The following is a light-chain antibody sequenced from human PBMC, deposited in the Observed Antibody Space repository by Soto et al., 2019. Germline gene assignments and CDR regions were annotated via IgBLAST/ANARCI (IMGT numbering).Light chain of an antibody. CDR2: AAS. J-gene: IGKJ3*01. V-gene: IGKV1-27*01. CDR1: QGISNY. CDR3: QKYNSAPLFT. Sequence: DIQMTQSPSSLSASVGDRVTITCRASQGISNYLAWYQQKPGKVPKLLIYAASTLQSGVPSRFSGSGSGTDFTLTISSLQPEDVSTYYCQKYNSAPLFTFGPGTKVDIK.